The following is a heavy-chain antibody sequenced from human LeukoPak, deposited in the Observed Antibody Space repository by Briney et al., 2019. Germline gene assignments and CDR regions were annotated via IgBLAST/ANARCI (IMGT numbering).Heavy chain of an antibody. D-gene: IGHD3-22*01. J-gene: IGHJ4*02. CDR1: GGTFSSYA. CDR2: IIPIPGIA. CDR3: ARLDSSGYQYYFDY. Sequence: ASVKVSCKASGGTFSSYAISWVRQAPGQGLEWMGRIIPIPGIANYAQKFQGRVTITADKSTSTAYMELSSLRSEDTAVYYCARLDSSGYQYYFDYWGQGTLVTVSS. V-gene: IGHV1-69*04.